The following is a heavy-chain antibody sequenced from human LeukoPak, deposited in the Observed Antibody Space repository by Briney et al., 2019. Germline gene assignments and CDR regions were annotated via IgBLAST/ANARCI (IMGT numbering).Heavy chain of an antibody. D-gene: IGHD5-12*01. CDR2: INWNGGST. CDR1: GFTFDAYG. V-gene: IGHV3-20*04. Sequence: PGGSLRLSCAASGFTFDAYGMSWVRQAPGKGLEWVSGINWNGGSTGYADSVKGRFTISRDNAKNSLYLQTNSLRAEDTALYYCARVVATTWWDYYYYMDVWGKGTTVTVSS. CDR3: ARVVATTWWDYYYYMDV. J-gene: IGHJ6*03.